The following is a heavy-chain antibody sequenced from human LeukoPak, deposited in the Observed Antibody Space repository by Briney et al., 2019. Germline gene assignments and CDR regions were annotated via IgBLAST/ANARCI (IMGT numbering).Heavy chain of an antibody. D-gene: IGHD2/OR15-2a*01. CDR2: ISYDGSNK. V-gene: IGHV3-30*18. CDR3: AKDEYDSHEADY. Sequence: PGRSLRLSCAASGFTFSSYAMHWVRQAPGKGLEWVAIISYDGSNKYYADSVKGRFTISRDNSKNTLYLQMNSLRAEDTAVYYCAKDEYDSHEADYWGQGTLSPSPQ. CDR1: GFTFSSYA. J-gene: IGHJ4*02.